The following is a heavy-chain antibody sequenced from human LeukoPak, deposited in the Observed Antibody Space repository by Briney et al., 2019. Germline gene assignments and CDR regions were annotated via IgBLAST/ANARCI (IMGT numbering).Heavy chain of an antibody. J-gene: IGHJ6*03. Sequence: GGSLRLSCAASGFTFSAYWMTWVRQAPGKGLEWVANINEGSNLKMYVDSVKGRFTISRDNAKNSLYLQMNSLRAEDTAVYYCARAVLLWFGEQPGGMDVWGKGTTVTISS. CDR1: GFTFSAYW. CDR2: INEGSNLK. V-gene: IGHV3-7*01. D-gene: IGHD3-10*01. CDR3: ARAVLLWFGEQPGGMDV.